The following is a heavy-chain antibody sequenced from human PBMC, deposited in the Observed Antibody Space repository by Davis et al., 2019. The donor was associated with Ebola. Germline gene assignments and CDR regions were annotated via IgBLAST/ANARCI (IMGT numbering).Heavy chain of an antibody. CDR2: IDPSDSYT. CDR1: GYSFTSYW. J-gene: IGHJ4*02. Sequence: GESLKISCKGSGYSFTSYWISWVRQMPGQGLEWMGRIDPSDSYTNYSPSFQGHVTISADKSISTAYLQWSSLKASDTAMYYCARHSYPHYYDSSGYSRNPFDYWGQGTLVTVSS. CDR3: ARHSYPHYYDSSGYSRNPFDY. V-gene: IGHV5-10-1*01. D-gene: IGHD3-22*01.